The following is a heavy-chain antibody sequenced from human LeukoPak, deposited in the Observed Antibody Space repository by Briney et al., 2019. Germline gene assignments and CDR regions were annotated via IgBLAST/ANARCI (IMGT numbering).Heavy chain of an antibody. CDR1: GFIFSTYE. V-gene: IGHV3-48*03. CDR2: ISNSDSTV. Sequence: GGFLRLSCAASGFIFSTYEMNWVRQAPGKGLEWVSYISNSDSTVHYADSVEGRFTISRDNAQNSLYLQMSSLRAEVTAVYYCARVEDDYGDYYYGMDVWGQGTTVTVSS. CDR3: ARVEDDYGDYYYGMDV. J-gene: IGHJ6*02. D-gene: IGHD4-17*01.